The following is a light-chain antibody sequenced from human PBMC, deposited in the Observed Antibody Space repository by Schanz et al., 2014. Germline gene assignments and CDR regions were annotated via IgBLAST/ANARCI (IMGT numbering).Light chain of an antibody. CDR3: SSYTSSSTFYV. CDR2: DVS. CDR1: SSDVGAYNY. V-gene: IGLV2-14*01. J-gene: IGLJ1*01. Sequence: QSVLTQPASVSGSPGQSITISCTGTSSDVGAYNYVSWYQQHPGKAPKLMIYDVSNRPSGVSNRFSGSKSGNTASLTISGLQAEDEADYYCSSYTSSSTFYVFGTGTKLT.